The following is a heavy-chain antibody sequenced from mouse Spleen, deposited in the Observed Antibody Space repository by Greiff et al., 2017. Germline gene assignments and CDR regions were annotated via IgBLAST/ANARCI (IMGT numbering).Heavy chain of an antibody. J-gene: IGHJ3*01. V-gene: IGHV5-9-3*01. CDR2: ISSGGSYT. D-gene: IGHD2-4*01. Sequence: EVQLQEPGGGLVKPGGSLKLSCAASGFTFSSYAMSWVRQTPEKRLEWVATISSGGSYTYYPDSVKGRFTISRDNAKNTLYLQMSSLRSEDTAMYYCARRDDSAWFAYWGQGTLVTVSA. CDR1: GFTFSSYA. CDR3: ARRDDSAWFAY.